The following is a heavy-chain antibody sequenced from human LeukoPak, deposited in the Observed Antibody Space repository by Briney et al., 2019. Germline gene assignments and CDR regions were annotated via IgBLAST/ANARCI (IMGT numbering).Heavy chain of an antibody. CDR1: GGSFSGYY. CDR3: ARDQKAYYDFWSGYPPPTGWFDP. CDR2: INHSGST. Sequence: PSETLSLTCAVYGGSFSGYYWSWIRQPPGKGLEWIGEINHSGSTNYNPSLKSRVTISVDTSKNQFSLKLSSVTAADTAVYYCARDQKAYYDFWSGYPPPTGWFDPWGQGTLVTVSS. J-gene: IGHJ5*02. V-gene: IGHV4-34*01. D-gene: IGHD3-3*01.